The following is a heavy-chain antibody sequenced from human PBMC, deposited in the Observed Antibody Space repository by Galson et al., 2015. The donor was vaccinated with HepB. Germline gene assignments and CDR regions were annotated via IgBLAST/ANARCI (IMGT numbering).Heavy chain of an antibody. Sequence: SVKVSCKASGYTFTSYAMNWVRQAPGQGLEWMGWINTNTGNPTYAQDFTGRFVFSLDTSVSTAYLQISSLKAEDTAVYYCAREAAAAGLYGMDVWGQGTTVTVSS. V-gene: IGHV7-4-1*02. CDR3: AREAAAAGLYGMDV. D-gene: IGHD6-13*01. J-gene: IGHJ6*02. CDR2: INTNTGNP. CDR1: GYTFTSYA.